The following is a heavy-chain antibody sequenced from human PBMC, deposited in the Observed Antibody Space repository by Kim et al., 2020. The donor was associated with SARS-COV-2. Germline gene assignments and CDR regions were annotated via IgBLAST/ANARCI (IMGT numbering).Heavy chain of an antibody. J-gene: IGHJ4*02. V-gene: IGHV7-4-1*02. CDR3: ARDSTGYFDS. CDR2: NP. Sequence: NPTYSQGFPGRFVFSLDTSVSTAYLQISSLKAEDTAVYYCARDSTGYFDSWGQGTLVTVSS. D-gene: IGHD2-8*02.